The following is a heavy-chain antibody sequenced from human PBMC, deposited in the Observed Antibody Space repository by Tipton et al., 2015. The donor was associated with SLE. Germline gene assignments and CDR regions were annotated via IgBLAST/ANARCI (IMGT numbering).Heavy chain of an antibody. Sequence: TLSLTCTVSGGSISNYSWSWIRQPPGKGLEWIGHIYHSGGTYYNASLKGRVTISVDTSKNQFSLKLSSVTAADTALYYCARQRLRLLSPLDAWGQGTTVTVS. J-gene: IGHJ6*02. D-gene: IGHD3-10*01. CDR3: ARQRLRLLSPLDA. CDR2: IYHSGGT. CDR1: GGSISNYS. V-gene: IGHV4-59*01.